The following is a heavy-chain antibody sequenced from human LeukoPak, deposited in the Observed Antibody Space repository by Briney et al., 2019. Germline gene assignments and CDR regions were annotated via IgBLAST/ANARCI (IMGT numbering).Heavy chain of an antibody. CDR1: GGSISSSSYN. CDR3: ARQLNYDFWSGYPDY. D-gene: IGHD3-3*01. CDR2: IYYSGST. V-gene: IGHV4-39*01. Sequence: SETLSLTCTVSGGSISSSSYNWGWIRQPPGKGLEWIGSIYYSGSTYYNPSLKSRVTISVDTSKNQFSLKLSSVTAADTAVYYCARQLNYDFWSGYPDYWGQGTLVTVSS. J-gene: IGHJ4*02.